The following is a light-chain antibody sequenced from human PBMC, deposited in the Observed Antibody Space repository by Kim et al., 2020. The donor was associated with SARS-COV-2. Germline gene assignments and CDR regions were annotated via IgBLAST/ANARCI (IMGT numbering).Light chain of an antibody. J-gene: IGKJ1*01. CDR3: QQYDDWPPWT. CDR2: DAS. Sequence: SPGPTATLSCRASQSVSSKVAWYQQKPGQAPRLLIYDASTRATGIPARFSGSGSGTDFTLTISSLQSEDLAVYHCQQYDDWPPWTFGQGTKVDIK. CDR1: QSVSSK. V-gene: IGKV3-15*01.